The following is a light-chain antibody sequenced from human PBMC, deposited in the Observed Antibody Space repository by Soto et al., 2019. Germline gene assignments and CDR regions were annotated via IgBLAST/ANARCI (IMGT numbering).Light chain of an antibody. Sequence: QAVATQPPSVSGAPGQRVTISCTGSSSNIGAGYDVHGYQQLPGTAPKLLIYGNSNRPSGVPDRFSGSKSGTSASLAITGLQAEDEADYYCQSYDSSLSAVVFGGGTKLTVL. CDR3: QSYDSSLSAVV. CDR2: GNS. CDR1: SSNIGAGYD. V-gene: IGLV1-40*01. J-gene: IGLJ2*01.